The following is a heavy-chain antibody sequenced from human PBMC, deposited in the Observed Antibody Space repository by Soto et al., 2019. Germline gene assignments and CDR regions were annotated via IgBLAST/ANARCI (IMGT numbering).Heavy chain of an antibody. Sequence: EVQLLESGGGLGQPGGSLRLSCEASGFTFWNYGMTWVRQAPGKGPEWVSSISRNGDRTYYVDSVKGRFIISRDNSENTLFLQMDSLRAEDAAIYYCVKDWSGEKCPCMDVWGQGTTVTVSS. CDR2: ISRNGDRT. CDR3: VKDWSGEKCPCMDV. CDR1: GFTFWNYG. D-gene: IGHD3-3*01. V-gene: IGHV3-23*01. J-gene: IGHJ6*02.